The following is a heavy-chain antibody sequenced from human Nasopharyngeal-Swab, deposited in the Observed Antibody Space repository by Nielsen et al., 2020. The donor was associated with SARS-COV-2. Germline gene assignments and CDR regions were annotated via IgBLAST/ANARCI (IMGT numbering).Heavy chain of an antibody. V-gene: IGHV3-21*01. CDR3: ARDGAAVAGGLDY. Sequence: GESLKISCAASRFTFSSYSMNWVRQAPGKGLEWVSSISSSSSYIYYADSVKGRFTISRDNAKNSLYLQMNSLRAEDTAVYYCARDGAAVAGGLDYWGQGTLVTVSS. D-gene: IGHD6-19*01. J-gene: IGHJ4*02. CDR1: RFTFSSYS. CDR2: ISSSSSYI.